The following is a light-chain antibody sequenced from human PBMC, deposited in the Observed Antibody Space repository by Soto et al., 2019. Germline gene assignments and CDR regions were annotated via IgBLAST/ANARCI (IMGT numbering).Light chain of an antibody. V-gene: IGKV3-15*01. CDR1: QRFXSK. CDR2: CAS. Sequence: GVTQCPATLPVSPGERATLSCRASQRFXSKFGWDQQKPGQAPRLLXDCASTRATGSPARLSGSGSGTEFTLTISSLQSEDFAVYYCQQYKIGTRTFGQGTKVDIK. J-gene: IGKJ1*01. CDR3: QQYKIGTRT.